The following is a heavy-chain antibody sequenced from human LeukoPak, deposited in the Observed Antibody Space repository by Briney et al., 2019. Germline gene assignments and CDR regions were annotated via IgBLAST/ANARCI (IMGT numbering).Heavy chain of an antibody. CDR2: IYYSGST. Sequence: PSETLSLTCTVSGGSISSYYWSWTRQPPGKGLEWIGYIYYSGSTNYNPSLKSRVTISVDTSKNQFSLKLSSVTAADTAVYYCARDDNSAFDIWGQGTMVTVSS. CDR1: GGSISSYY. V-gene: IGHV4-59*01. J-gene: IGHJ3*02. CDR3: ARDDNSAFDI. D-gene: IGHD1-1*01.